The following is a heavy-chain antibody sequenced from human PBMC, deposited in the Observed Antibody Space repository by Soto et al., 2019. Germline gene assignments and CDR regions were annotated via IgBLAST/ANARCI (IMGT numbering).Heavy chain of an antibody. D-gene: IGHD3-22*01. CDR3: ARGYYGTGGYPFSHFDY. CDR2: INPDSGAT. Sequence: HEHLVQSVAEVKRPGASLKVSCKASGYSFTGYYIHWVRQAPGQELEWMGWINPDSGATNYAQNFQGRVTLTSDTSISTASMDLNSLTSDDTAVYYCARGYYGTGGYPFSHFDYWSQGTLVIVSS. J-gene: IGHJ4*02. V-gene: IGHV1-2*02. CDR1: GYSFTGYY.